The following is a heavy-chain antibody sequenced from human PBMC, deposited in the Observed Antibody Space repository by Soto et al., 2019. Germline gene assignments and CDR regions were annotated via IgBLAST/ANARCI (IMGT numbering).Heavy chain of an antibody. J-gene: IGHJ4*02. CDR1: GDTFSSFA. V-gene: IGHV1-69*01. CDR2: IIPVFVTP. CDR3: AAKTGFPYYFDS. Sequence: QVQLVQSGAEVKKPGSSVKVSCRSSGDTFSSFAFNWVRQAPGQGLEWMAGIIPVFVTPHYAQKFQGRITLTADESKSTAYMELSGLTSDDTAVYFYAAKTGFPYYFDSWDQGTQVTVSS. D-gene: IGHD3-9*01.